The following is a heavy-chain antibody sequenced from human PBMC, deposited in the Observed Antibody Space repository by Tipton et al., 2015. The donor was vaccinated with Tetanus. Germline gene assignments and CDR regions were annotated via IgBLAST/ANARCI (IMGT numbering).Heavy chain of an antibody. Sequence: SLRLSCAASGFIFSSYGIHWVRQAPGKGLEWVAVSWYDGTDKYYADSVKGRFTISRDNSKNTLYLQMNSLRAGDTAVYYCAREAVCSGGSCFSGDFANWGQGTQVPFPS. CDR1: GFIFSSYG. J-gene: IGHJ4*02. CDR2: SWYDGTDK. CDR3: AREAVCSGGSCFSGDFAN. D-gene: IGHD2-15*01. V-gene: IGHV3-33*01.